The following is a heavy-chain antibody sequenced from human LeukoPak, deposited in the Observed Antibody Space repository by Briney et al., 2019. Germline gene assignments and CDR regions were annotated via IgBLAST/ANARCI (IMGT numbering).Heavy chain of an antibody. CDR2: IYYSGST. D-gene: IGHD1-26*01. Sequence: SETLSLTCTVSGGSVSSGSYYWSWIRQPPGKGLEWIGYIYYSGSTDYNPSLKSRVTISVDTSKNQFSLKLSSVTAADTAVYYCARVVGATKMSLDSWGQGTLVTVSS. CDR3: ARVVGATKMSLDS. CDR1: GGSVSSGSYY. J-gene: IGHJ4*02. V-gene: IGHV4-61*01.